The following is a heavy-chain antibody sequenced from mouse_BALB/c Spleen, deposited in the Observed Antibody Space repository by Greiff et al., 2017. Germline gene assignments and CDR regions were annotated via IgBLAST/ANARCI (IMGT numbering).Heavy chain of an antibody. CDR1: GFTFSSYA. CDR3: ARDPDSSGYYFDY. V-gene: IGHV5-9-4*01. J-gene: IGHJ2*01. CDR2: ISSGGSYT. D-gene: IGHD3-2*01. Sequence: DVKLVESGGGLVKPGGSLKLSCAASGFTFSSYAMSWVRQSPEKRLEWVAEISSGGSYTYYPDTVTGRFTISRDNAKNTLYLEMSSLRSEDTAMYYCARDPDSSGYYFDYWGQGTTLTVSS.